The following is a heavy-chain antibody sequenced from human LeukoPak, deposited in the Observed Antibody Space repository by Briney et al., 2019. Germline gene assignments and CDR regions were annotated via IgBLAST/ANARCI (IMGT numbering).Heavy chain of an antibody. CDR3: ARDLGWLQRTGYYYYMDV. J-gene: IGHJ6*03. CDR2: ISSSGSTI. Sequence: GGSLRLSCAASGLTFSSYSMNWVRQAPGKGLEGVSYISSSGSTIYYADSVKGRFSISRDNAKNSLYLQMNSLRAEDTAVYYCARDLGWLQRTGYYYYMDVWGKGTTVTVSS. D-gene: IGHD5-24*01. CDR1: GLTFSSYS. V-gene: IGHV3-48*04.